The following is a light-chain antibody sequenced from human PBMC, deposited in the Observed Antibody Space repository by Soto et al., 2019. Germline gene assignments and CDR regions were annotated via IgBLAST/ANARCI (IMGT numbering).Light chain of an antibody. J-gene: IGKJ1*01. Sequence: DIQMTQSPSSLSASVGDRVTITCRASQGISNYLAWYQQKPGKVPKLLIYAASSRATGIPDRFSGSGSGTDFTLTISRLEPEDFAVYYCQQYGNSPPWTFGQGTKVEIK. CDR1: QGISNY. CDR3: QQYGNSPPWT. V-gene: IGKV1-NL1*01. CDR2: AAS.